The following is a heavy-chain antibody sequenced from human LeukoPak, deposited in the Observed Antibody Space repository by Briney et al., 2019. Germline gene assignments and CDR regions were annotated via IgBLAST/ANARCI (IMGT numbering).Heavy chain of an antibody. CDR1: GYSFSSYG. CDR2: IWYDGSKK. Sequence: GGSLRLSCAASGYSFSSYGMQWVRQAPGKGLEWVAVIWYDGSKKYYAVSVKGRFTISRDDSKNTLYLQMNSLRAEDTAIYYCARDPGTLATYFDYWGPGTLVTVSS. CDR3: ARDPGTLATYFDY. D-gene: IGHD6-13*01. J-gene: IGHJ4*02. V-gene: IGHV3-33*01.